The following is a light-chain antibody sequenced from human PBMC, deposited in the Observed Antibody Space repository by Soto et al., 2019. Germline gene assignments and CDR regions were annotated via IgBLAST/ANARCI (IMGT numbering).Light chain of an antibody. Sequence: DIKVTQSPTSLSASEGDRVTITCRASQNINNYLSWYQHKPGKAPKLLIYAASNLQSGVPSRFSGSGSGTDFTFTISGLQPEDFATYYCQQTYSTPVFTFGPGTKVDVK. CDR3: QQTYSTPVFT. CDR2: AAS. V-gene: IGKV1-39*01. J-gene: IGKJ3*01. CDR1: QNINNY.